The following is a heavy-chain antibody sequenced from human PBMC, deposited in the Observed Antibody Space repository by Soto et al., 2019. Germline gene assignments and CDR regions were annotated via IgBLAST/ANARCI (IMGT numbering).Heavy chain of an antibody. CDR2: IGGSGDST. CDR1: GFTFRSYA. J-gene: IGHJ6*02. V-gene: IGHV3-23*01. CDR3: AKDSLGGGLHLGPQNYYGLDV. Sequence: GGSLRLSCAASGFTFRSYAMSWVRQAPGKGLEWVSGIGGSGDSTHYADSVKGRFTISRDTSRDTLYSQMNSLRAEDTAVYYCAKDSLGGGLHLGPQNYYGLDVWGQGTTVTVSS. D-gene: IGHD3-16*01.